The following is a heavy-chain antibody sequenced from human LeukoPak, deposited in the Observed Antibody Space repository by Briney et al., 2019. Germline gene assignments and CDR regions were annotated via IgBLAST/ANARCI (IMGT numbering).Heavy chain of an antibody. Sequence: SGPTLVKPTQTLTLTCTFFGFSLSTSGVGVGWIRQPPGKALEWLALIYWDDDKRYSPSLKSRLTITKDTSKNQVVLTMTNMDPVDTATYYCAHSRYYGSGSLEINWFDPWGQGTLVTVSS. J-gene: IGHJ5*02. CDR3: AHSRYYGSGSLEINWFDP. V-gene: IGHV2-5*02. D-gene: IGHD3-10*01. CDR1: GFSLSTSGVG. CDR2: IYWDDDK.